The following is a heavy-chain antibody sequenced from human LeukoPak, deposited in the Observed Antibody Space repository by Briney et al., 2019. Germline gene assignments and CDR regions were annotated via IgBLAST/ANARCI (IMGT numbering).Heavy chain of an antibody. V-gene: IGHV4-39*01. J-gene: IGHJ4*02. CDR3: GRHGGDNSGWYWDY. CDR2: IYHSGNT. CDR1: GGSISSSSYY. D-gene: IGHD6-19*01. Sequence: SETLSLTCTVSGGSISSSSYYWGWIRQPPGKGLEWIGNIYHSGNTYYNPSLKSRVTISVDTSKNQFSLQLSSVTAADTAVYYCGRHGGDNSGWYWDYWGQGTLVTVSS.